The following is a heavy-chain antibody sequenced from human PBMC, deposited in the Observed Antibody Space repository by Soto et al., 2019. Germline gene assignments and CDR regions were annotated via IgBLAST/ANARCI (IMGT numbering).Heavy chain of an antibody. CDR2: INAGNDDR. CDR3: GGGIWSRWQGSYHLDN. J-gene: IGHJ4*02. D-gene: IGHD3-3*01. CDR1: GYTFTNYA. V-gene: IGHV1-3*01. Sequence: QVQLVQSGAEVRKPGASVKVSCKASGYTFTNYAIHWVRQAPGQSLECMGWINAGNDDRRYSQNSRSGDDITRAATTRPPNGELSRRVSEAAALYYCGGGIWSRWQGSYHLDNWGQATLAPVS.